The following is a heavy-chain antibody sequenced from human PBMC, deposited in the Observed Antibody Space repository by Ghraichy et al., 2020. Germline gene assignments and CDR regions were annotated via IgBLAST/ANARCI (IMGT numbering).Heavy chain of an antibody. D-gene: IGHD6-19*01. CDR1: GFTFSNSW. J-gene: IGHJ3*02. Sequence: GGSLRLSCAASGFTFSNSWMHWVRQVPGKGLMWVSRINGDGSSTSYAGSVRGRFTISRDNAKNTLHLQMNSLRGEDTAVFYCARGQWLPDDVFNIWGQGTRVIVSS. CDR3: ARGQWLPDDVFNI. CDR2: INGDGSST. V-gene: IGHV3-74*01.